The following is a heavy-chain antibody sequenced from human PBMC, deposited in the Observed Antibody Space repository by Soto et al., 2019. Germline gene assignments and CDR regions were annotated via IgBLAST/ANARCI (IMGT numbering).Heavy chain of an antibody. CDR3: ARGGANYYGSGSYYNHRFDP. D-gene: IGHD3-10*01. V-gene: IGHV4-34*01. Sequence: PSDTLSLNCAVYGGSFSGYYWSWILQHPGKGLEWSGEMNHSGITTHNPSLKSRVSISVDTSKNQLSLKLSSVTAADTAVYYCARGGANYYGSGSYYNHRFDPWGQGSLVTVS. CDR1: GGSFSGYY. J-gene: IGHJ5*02. CDR2: MNHSGIT.